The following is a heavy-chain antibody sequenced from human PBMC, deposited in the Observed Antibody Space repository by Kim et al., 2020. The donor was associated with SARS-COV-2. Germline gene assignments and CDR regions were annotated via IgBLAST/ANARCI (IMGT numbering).Heavy chain of an antibody. CDR3: AREAVPAARTGSPNWFDP. J-gene: IGHJ5*02. CDR1: GYTFTSYA. CDR2: INTNTGNP. V-gene: IGHV7-4-1*02. D-gene: IGHD2-2*01. Sequence: ASVKVSCKASGYTFTSYAMNWVRQAPGQGLEWMGWINTNTGNPTYAQGFTGRFVFSLDTSVSTAYLQISSLKAEDTAVYYCAREAVPAARTGSPNWFDPWGQGTLVTVSS.